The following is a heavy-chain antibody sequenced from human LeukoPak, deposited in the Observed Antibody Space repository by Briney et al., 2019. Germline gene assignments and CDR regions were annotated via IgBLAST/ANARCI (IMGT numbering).Heavy chain of an antibody. CDR3: ARDFQVAAAGTLGPVNYYYYGMDV. V-gene: IGHV1-18*01. Sequence: GASVKVSCKASGYTFTSYGINWVRQAPGQGLEWMGWISAYNGNTNYAQKLQGRVTMTTDTSTSTAYMELRSLRSDDTAVYYCARDFQVAAAGTLGPVNYYYYGMDVWGQGTTVTVSS. J-gene: IGHJ6*02. CDR2: ISAYNGNT. CDR1: GYTFTSYG. D-gene: IGHD6-13*01.